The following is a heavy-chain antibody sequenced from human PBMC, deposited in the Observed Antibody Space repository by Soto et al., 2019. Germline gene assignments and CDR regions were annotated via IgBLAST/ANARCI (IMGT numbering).Heavy chain of an antibody. J-gene: IGHJ4*02. D-gene: IGHD3-22*01. CDR1: GFTISSYA. V-gene: IGHV3-30-3*01. CDR2: ISYDGSNK. Sequence: GGSLRLSCAASGFTISSYAMHWVRQAPGKGLEWVAVISYDGSNKYYADSVKGRFTISRDNSKNTLYLQMNSLRAEDTAVYYGTYDSSGMGMADYWGQGTLVTVSS. CDR3: TYDSSGMGMADY.